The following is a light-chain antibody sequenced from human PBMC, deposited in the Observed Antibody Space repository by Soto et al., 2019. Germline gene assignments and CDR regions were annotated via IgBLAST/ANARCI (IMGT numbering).Light chain of an antibody. Sequence: MTQSPATLSVAPGGRATLSCRASQSVGVNLAWYQQKHGQAPRLLLYAASTRATAIPARFSGSGSGAEFTLTIDSLQSEDFAVYFCQQYNYWPSTFGRGTKLEIK. J-gene: IGKJ2*01. CDR1: QSVGVN. V-gene: IGKV3-15*01. CDR2: AAS. CDR3: QQYNYWPST.